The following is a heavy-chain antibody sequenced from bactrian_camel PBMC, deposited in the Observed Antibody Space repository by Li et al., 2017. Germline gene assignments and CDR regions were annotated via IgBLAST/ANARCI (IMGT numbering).Heavy chain of an antibody. Sequence: HVQLVESGGGSVQAGGSLRLSCAISGRSNENYFLAWFRQPPGKEREGVAAMYTGFGGGNIYYDDSVKGRFTISRDNAKNTVTLQMNSLKSEDTALYYCSLGIGVAGIRGQGTQVTVS. CDR3: SLGIGVAGI. CDR2: MYTGFGGGNI. J-gene: IGHJ4*01. D-gene: IGHD1*01. CDR1: GRSNENYF. V-gene: IGHV3S45*01.